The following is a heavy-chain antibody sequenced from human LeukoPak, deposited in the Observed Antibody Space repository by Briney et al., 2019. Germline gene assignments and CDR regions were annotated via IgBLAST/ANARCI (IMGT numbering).Heavy chain of an antibody. CDR3: ATDRREEPSNFDRNRFAY. CDR2: IREDGSEK. Sequence: GGSLRLSCVASGFTFNNYWMNWVRQAPGRGLEWVANIREDGSEKNYLDSVKGRFTISRENAKNSLYLQMDNLRAKDTAVYYCATDRREEPSNFDRNRFAYWGQGTLVTVSS. J-gene: IGHJ4*02. D-gene: IGHD1-14*01. V-gene: IGHV3-7*05. CDR1: GFTFNNYW.